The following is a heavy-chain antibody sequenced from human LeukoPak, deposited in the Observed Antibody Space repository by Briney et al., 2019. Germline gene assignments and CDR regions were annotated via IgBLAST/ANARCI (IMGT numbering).Heavy chain of an antibody. Sequence: ASVKVSCKASAYTSTGYYLHWVRQAPGQGLEWMGWINPKSGGTKYAQNFQGRVTMTRDTSISTAYMELSSLRSDDTAVYYCARTYQYYFDFWGQGTLVTVSS. CDR3: ARTYQYYFDF. CDR2: INPKSGGT. CDR1: AYTSTGYY. J-gene: IGHJ4*02. D-gene: IGHD2-2*01. V-gene: IGHV1-2*02.